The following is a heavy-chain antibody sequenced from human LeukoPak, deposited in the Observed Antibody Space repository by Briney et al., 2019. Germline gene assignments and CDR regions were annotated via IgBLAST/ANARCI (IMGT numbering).Heavy chain of an antibody. J-gene: IGHJ5*02. CDR2: IKPNSGGT. CDR1: GHTFTDYY. Sequence: ASVTVSCKASGHTFTDYYLHWVRQAPGQALEWMGWIKPNSGGTNYAHKFQGRVTMTRDTSLNTAYMELNRLISDDTAVYYCAREPVTGTLNFFDPWGQGALVTVTS. D-gene: IGHD6-19*01. CDR3: AREPVTGTLNFFDP. V-gene: IGHV1-2*02.